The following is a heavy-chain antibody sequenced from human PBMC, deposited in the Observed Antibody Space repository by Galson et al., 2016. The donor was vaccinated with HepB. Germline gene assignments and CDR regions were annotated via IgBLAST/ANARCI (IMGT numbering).Heavy chain of an antibody. CDR2: ISYDGNNK. V-gene: IGHV3-30*18. CDR3: AKDRSAVAAYKYYDMDD. D-gene: IGHD3-9*01. CDR1: GFTFSSNG. Sequence: SLRLSCAASGFTFSSNGMHWVRQAPGKGLEWVAAISYDGNNKHYADSVKGRFTISRDNSKSTLYLQMNSLRAEDTAVYYCAKDRSAVAAYKYYDMDDWGQGALVTVSS. J-gene: IGHJ4*02.